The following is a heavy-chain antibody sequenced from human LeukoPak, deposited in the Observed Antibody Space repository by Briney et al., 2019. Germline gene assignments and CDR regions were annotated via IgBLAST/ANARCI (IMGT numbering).Heavy chain of an antibody. D-gene: IGHD6-13*01. V-gene: IGHV4-34*01. Sequence: SETLSLTCAVSGGSISSYYWSWIRQPPGKGLEWIGEINHSGSTNYNPSLKSRVTISVDTSKNQFSLKLSSVTAADTAVYYCARQIAAAGMDVWGQGTTVTVSS. CDR2: INHSGST. CDR3: ARQIAAAGMDV. J-gene: IGHJ6*02. CDR1: GGSISSYY.